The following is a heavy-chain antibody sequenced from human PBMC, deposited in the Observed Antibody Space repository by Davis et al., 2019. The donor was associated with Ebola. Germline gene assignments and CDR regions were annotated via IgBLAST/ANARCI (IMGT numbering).Heavy chain of an antibody. CDR1: GYTFTGYY. V-gene: IGHV1-2*04. CDR2: INPNSGGT. D-gene: IGHD2-2*01. CDR3: ARDKGRGYCSSTSCPGGWFDP. J-gene: IGHJ5*02. Sequence: ASVKVSCKASGYTFTGYYMHWVRQAPGQGLEWMGWINPNSGGTNYAQKFQGWVTMTRDTSISTAYMELSRLRSDDTAVYYCARDKGRGYCSSTSCPGGWFDPWGQGTLVTVSS.